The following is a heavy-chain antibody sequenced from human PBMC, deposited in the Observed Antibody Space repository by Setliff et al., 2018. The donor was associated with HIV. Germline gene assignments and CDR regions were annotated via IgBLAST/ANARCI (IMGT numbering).Heavy chain of an antibody. V-gene: IGHV4-39*01. Sequence: SETLSLTCTVSGGSISSSSYYWGWIRQPPGKGLEWIGSIYYSGSTYYNPSLKSRVAISVDTSKNQFSLKLSSVTAADTAVYYCARHGLLWFGAGYNWFDPWGQGTLVTVSS. CDR2: IYYSGST. CDR3: ARHGLLWFGAGYNWFDP. CDR1: GGSISSSSYY. J-gene: IGHJ5*02. D-gene: IGHD3-10*01.